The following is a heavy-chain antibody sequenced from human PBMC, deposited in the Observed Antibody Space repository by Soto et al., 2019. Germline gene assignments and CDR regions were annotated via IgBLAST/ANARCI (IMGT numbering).Heavy chain of an antibody. CDR1: VFTFSSYA. CDR2: ISGSGGST. J-gene: IGHJ4*02. CDR3: AKDITGTTSYYFDY. Sequence: WWSLRLSCSASVFTFSSYAMSWFRQAPGKGLEWVSAISGSGGSTYYADSVKGRFTISRDNSKNTLYLQMNSLRAEDTAVYYCAKDITGTTSYYFDYWGQGTLVTVSS. V-gene: IGHV3-23*01. D-gene: IGHD1-7*01.